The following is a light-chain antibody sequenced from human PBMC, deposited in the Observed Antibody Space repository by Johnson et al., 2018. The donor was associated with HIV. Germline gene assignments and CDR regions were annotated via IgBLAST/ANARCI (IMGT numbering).Light chain of an antibody. CDR3: GTWDTRLSAGHV. Sequence: QSVLTQPPSVSAAPGQKVTISCSGSSSNIGNNYVSWYRQFPGTAPKLLIYENNKRPSGIPDRFSGSKSGTSATLAITGLPTGDEADYYCGTWDTRLSAGHVFGTGTKVTVL. CDR2: ENN. J-gene: IGLJ1*01. V-gene: IGLV1-51*02. CDR1: SSNIGNNY.